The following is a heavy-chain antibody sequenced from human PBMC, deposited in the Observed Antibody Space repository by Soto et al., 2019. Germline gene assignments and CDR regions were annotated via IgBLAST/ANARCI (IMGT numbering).Heavy chain of an antibody. CDR2: ISASNGNT. D-gene: IGHD3-16*02. CDR3: ARADYIWGSYRYGFDY. V-gene: IGHV1-18*01. J-gene: IGHJ4*02. Sequence: QVQLVQSGAEVKKPGASVKVSCKASGYTFTSYGISWVRQAPGQGLEWMVWISASNGNTNSAQKLQVRVTMTTDTSTSTAYMELRSLRSDDTAVYYCARADYIWGSYRYGFDYWGQGTLVTVSS. CDR1: GYTFTSYG.